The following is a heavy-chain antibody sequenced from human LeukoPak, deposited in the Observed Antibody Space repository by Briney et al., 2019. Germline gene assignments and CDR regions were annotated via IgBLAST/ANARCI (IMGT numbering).Heavy chain of an antibody. CDR3: ARVHISEVRGGQMPRFGSLLYRVV. CDR1: GGSFSGYY. Sequence: SETLSLTCAVYGGSFSGYYWSWIRQPPGKGLEWIGEINHSGSTNYNPSLKSRVTISVDTSKNQFSLKLSSVTAADTAVYYCARVHISEVRGGQMPRFGSLLYRVVWGKEPAVTLSS. CDR2: INHSGST. J-gene: IGHJ6*03. D-gene: IGHD3-10*01. V-gene: IGHV4-34*01.